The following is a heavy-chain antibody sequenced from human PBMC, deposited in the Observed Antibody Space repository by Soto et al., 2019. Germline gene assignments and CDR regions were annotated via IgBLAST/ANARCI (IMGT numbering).Heavy chain of an antibody. CDR2: IIPIQGKA. CDR1: GGSFTSYI. J-gene: IGHJ6*03. Sequence: QVQLVQSGAELKKPESSVKFSCEASGGSFTSYIFTWVRQAPGQGLEWMGRIIPIQGKANYALKFQDRVSITAYRTTRTVYMELISLRADDTAVYFCAKSLLFVDHGYMDVWGKGTTVTVSS. V-gene: IGHV1-69*02. D-gene: IGHD2-21*01. CDR3: AKSLLFVDHGYMDV.